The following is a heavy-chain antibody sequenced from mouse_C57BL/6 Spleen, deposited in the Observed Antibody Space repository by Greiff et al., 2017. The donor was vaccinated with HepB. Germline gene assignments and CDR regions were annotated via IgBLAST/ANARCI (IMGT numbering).Heavy chain of an antibody. CDR2: INPSTGGT. CDR1: GYSFTGYY. J-gene: IGHJ2*01. D-gene: IGHD1-1*01. Sequence: VQLQQSGPELVKPGASVKISCKASGYSFTGYYMNWVKQSPEKSLEWIGEINPSTGGTTYNQKFKAKATLTVDKSSSTAYMQLKSLTSEDSAVYYCARSSYYYGSSSYYFDYWGQGTTLTVSS. CDR3: ARSSYYYGSSSYYFDY. V-gene: IGHV1-42*01.